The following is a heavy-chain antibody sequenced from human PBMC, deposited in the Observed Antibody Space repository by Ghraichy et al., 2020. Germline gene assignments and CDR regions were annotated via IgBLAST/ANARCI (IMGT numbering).Heavy chain of an antibody. CDR1: GFTFSSYA. V-gene: IGHV3-23*01. CDR3: AKLLGNYGSGYNWFDP. CDR2: ISGSGGST. Sequence: GGSLRLSCAASGFTFSSYAMSWVRQAPGKGLEWVSAISGSGGSTYYADSVKGRFTISRDNSKNTLYLQMNSLRAEDTAVYYCAKLLGNYGSGYNWFDPWGQGTLVTVSS. J-gene: IGHJ5*02. D-gene: IGHD3-10*01.